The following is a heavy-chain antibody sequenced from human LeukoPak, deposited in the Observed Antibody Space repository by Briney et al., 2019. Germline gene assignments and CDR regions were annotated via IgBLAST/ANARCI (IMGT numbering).Heavy chain of an antibody. J-gene: IGHJ3*02. D-gene: IGHD2-15*01. CDR3: ARPRLEYCSGGSCFDTFDI. CDR2: IRYDGSNK. V-gene: IGHV3-30*02. Sequence: GGSLRLSCAASGFTFSSYVMHWVRQAPGKGLEWVAFIRYDGSNKYYADSVKGRFTISRDNSKNTLYLQMNSLTAEDTAIYSCARPRLEYCSGGSCFDTFDIWGQGTMITVSS. CDR1: GFTFSSYV.